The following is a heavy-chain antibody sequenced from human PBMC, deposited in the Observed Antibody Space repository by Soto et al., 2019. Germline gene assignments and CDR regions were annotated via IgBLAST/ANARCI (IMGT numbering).Heavy chain of an antibody. D-gene: IGHD3-16*02. J-gene: IGHJ5*02. V-gene: IGHV4-34*01. Sequence: SETLSLTCAVYGGSLSSYHWSWIRQSPGKGLEWIGEINESGGTKYSPSLKSRVTISVDTSKNQFSLTLNSVTAADTAVYYCASHRGSWGSFRYRWFDPWGQGTVVTAPQ. CDR3: ASHRGSWGSFRYRWFDP. CDR1: GGSLSSYH. CDR2: INESGGT.